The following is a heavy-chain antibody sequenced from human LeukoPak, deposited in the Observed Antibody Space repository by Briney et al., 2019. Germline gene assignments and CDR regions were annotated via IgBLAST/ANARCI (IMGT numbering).Heavy chain of an antibody. V-gene: IGHV3-48*03. Sequence: GGSLRLSCAASGFTFSSYEMNWVRQAPGKGLEWVSYISTSGSTIYYADSVKGRFTISRDNAKNSLYLQMNSLRAGDTAVYYCARRDYASDYWGQGTLVTVSS. CDR2: ISTSGSTI. CDR1: GFTFSSYE. CDR3: ARRDYASDY. D-gene: IGHD4-17*01. J-gene: IGHJ4*02.